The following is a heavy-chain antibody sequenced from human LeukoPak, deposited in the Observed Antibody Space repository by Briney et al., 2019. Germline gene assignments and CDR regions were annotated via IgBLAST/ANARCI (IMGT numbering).Heavy chain of an antibody. CDR2: IYHSGST. V-gene: IGHV4-30-2*01. D-gene: IGHD1/OR15-1a*01. CDR3: ARDNEHTIDY. J-gene: IGHJ4*02. Sequence: SQTLSLTCAVSGGSISSGGYSWSWIRQPPGKGLEWIGYIYHSGSTYYNPSLKSRVTISVDRSKNQFSLKLSSVTAADTAVYYCARDNEHTIDYWGQGTLVTVSS. CDR1: GGSISSGGYS.